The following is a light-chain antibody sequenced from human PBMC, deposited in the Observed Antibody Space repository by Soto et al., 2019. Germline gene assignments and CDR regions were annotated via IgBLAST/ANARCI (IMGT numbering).Light chain of an antibody. CDR1: SSYVGGYNY. CDR3: SSYADSNNYV. J-gene: IGLJ1*01. V-gene: IGLV2-8*01. CDR2: EVT. Sequence: QSALTQPPSASGSPGQSVTISCTGTSSYVGGYNYVSWYQQHPGKAPKAMIYEVTKRPSGVPDRFSGSKSGNTASLTVSGLHEEDEADYYCSSYADSNNYVFGSGTKLTVL.